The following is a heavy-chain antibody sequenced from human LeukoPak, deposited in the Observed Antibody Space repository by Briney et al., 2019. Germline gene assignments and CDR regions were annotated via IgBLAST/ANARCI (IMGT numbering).Heavy chain of an antibody. V-gene: IGHV3-21*01. CDR2: ISSSSSYI. Sequence: GGSLRLSCAASGFTFSSYSMNWVRQAPGKGLEWVSPISSSSSYIYYADSVKGRFTISRDNAKNSLYLQMNSLRAEDTAVYYCARTYYDILTGYQTDFDYWGQGTLVTVSS. CDR1: GFTFSSYS. D-gene: IGHD3-9*01. CDR3: ARTYYDILTGYQTDFDY. J-gene: IGHJ4*02.